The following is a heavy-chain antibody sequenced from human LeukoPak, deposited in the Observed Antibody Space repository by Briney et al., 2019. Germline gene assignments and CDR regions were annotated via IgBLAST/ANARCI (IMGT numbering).Heavy chain of an antibody. Sequence: HPGGSLRLSCAASGFTFSSYAMSWVRQAPGKGLEWVSAISGSGGSTYYADSLKGRFTISRDNSRNTLYLQMNSLRAEDTAVYYCARDEYYISAGSFDYWGQGTLVTVSS. J-gene: IGHJ4*02. CDR3: ARDEYYISAGSFDY. CDR2: ISGSGGST. V-gene: IGHV3-23*01. D-gene: IGHD3-22*01. CDR1: GFTFSSYA.